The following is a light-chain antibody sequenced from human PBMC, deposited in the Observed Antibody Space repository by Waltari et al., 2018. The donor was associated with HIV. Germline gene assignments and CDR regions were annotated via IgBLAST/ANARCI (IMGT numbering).Light chain of an antibody. V-gene: IGKV3-15*01. CDR1: QSVSSN. Sequence: EIVMTQSPATLSVSPGERATLSCRASQSVSSNLAWYQQKPGQAPRLRIYGASTRATGIPARFSGSGSGTEFNLTISSLQSEDFAVYYCQQYNNWPQTFGQGTKVEIK. J-gene: IGKJ1*01. CDR3: QQYNNWPQT. CDR2: GAS.